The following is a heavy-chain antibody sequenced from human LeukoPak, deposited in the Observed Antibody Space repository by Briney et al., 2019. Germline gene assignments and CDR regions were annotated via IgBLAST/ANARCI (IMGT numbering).Heavy chain of an antibody. CDR2: IYSGGST. V-gene: IGHV3-53*01. CDR1: GFTFSSNY. CDR3: ARANCSGGSCSDY. Sequence: GGSLRLSCAASGFTFSSNYMSWVRQAPGKGLEWVSVIYSGGSTYYADSVKGRFTISRDNSKNTLYLQMNSLRAEDTAVYYCARANCSGGSCSDYWGQGTLVTVSS. D-gene: IGHD2-15*01. J-gene: IGHJ4*02.